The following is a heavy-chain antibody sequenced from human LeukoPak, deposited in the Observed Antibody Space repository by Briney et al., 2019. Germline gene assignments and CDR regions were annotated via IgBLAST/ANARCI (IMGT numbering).Heavy chain of an antibody. V-gene: IGHV4-59*01. CDR3: ARALLRPWFDP. CDR2: ISYSGST. J-gene: IGHJ5*02. CDR1: GGSISNYY. D-gene: IGHD3-16*01. Sequence: SETLSLTCTVSGGSISNYYWSWIRQPPGKGLEWIGYISYSGSTTYNPSLTSRVTISVDTSKNQFSLKLRSVTTADTAVYYCARALLRPWFDPWGQGTLVTVSS.